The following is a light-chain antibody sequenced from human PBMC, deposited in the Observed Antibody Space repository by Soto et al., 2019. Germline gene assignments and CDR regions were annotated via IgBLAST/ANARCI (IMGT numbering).Light chain of an antibody. J-gene: IGKJ1*01. CDR1: QTISSW. CDR3: QHYNSYSEA. Sequence: DIQMTQSPSTLSGSVGDRVTITCRASQTISSWLAWYQQKPGKAPKLLIYKASTLKSGVPSRFSGSGSGTDFTLTISSLQPDDFATHYCQHYNSYSEAFGQGNKVELK. V-gene: IGKV1-5*03. CDR2: KAS.